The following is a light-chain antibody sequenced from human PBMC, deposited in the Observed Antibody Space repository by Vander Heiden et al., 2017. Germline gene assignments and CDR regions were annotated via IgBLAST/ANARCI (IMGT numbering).Light chain of an antibody. CDR1: QSVLYSSNNKNY. Sequence: DIVMTQSPDSLAVSLGERATINCKSSQSVLYSSNNKNYLAWYQQKPGQPPKLLIYWASTRESGVPDRFSGSGSGTDFTLTISSRQAEDVAVYYCQQEDSTPYTFGQGTKMEIK. V-gene: IGKV4-1*01. J-gene: IGKJ2*01. CDR3: QQEDSTPYT. CDR2: WAS.